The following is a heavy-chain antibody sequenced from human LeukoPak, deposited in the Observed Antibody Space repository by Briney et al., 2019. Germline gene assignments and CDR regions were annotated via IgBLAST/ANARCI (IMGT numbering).Heavy chain of an antibody. D-gene: IGHD4-17*01. Sequence: ASVKVSCKASGYTFTGYYMHWVRQAPRQGLEWMGIIHPSGGNTSYAQRFQGRVTMTRDTATSTVYMELSSLRSEDTAVYYCATHTVTYDGKYFDHWGQGTLATVSS. CDR2: IHPSGGNT. J-gene: IGHJ4*02. CDR1: GYTFTGYY. V-gene: IGHV1-46*01. CDR3: ATHTVTYDGKYFDH.